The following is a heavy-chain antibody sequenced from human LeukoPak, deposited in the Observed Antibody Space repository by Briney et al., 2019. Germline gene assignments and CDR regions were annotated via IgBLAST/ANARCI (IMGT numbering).Heavy chain of an antibody. CDR1: GFTFSSYS. CDR3: ARWHSEAFDI. Sequence: PGGSLRLPCAASGFTFSSYSMNWVRQAPGKGLEWVSSISSSSSYIYYADPVKGRFTISRDNAKNSLYLQMNSLRAEDTAVYYCARWHSEAFDIWGQGTMVTVSS. V-gene: IGHV3-21*01. J-gene: IGHJ3*02. CDR2: ISSSSSYI. D-gene: IGHD2-21*01.